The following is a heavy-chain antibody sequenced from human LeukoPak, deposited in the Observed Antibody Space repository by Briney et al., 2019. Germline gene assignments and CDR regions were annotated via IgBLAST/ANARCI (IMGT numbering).Heavy chain of an antibody. Sequence: GGSLRLSCGVSGFTFSSYAMSWVRQAPGKGLGWVSDISGSGGSTYYAHSVKGRFTISRDNSKNTLYLQMNSLRAEDSALYYCAKVSSGYLAAFDNWGQGTMVIVSS. J-gene: IGHJ3*02. D-gene: IGHD3-22*01. CDR2: ISGSGGST. CDR3: AKVSSGYLAAFDN. CDR1: GFTFSSYA. V-gene: IGHV3-23*01.